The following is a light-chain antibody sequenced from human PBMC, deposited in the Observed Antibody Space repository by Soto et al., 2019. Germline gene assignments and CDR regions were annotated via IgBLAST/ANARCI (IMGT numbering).Light chain of an antibody. CDR3: QQYNDWPWT. J-gene: IGKJ1*01. V-gene: IGKV3-15*01. CDR1: QSVSTK. CDR2: GAT. Sequence: EIVMTESPVTLSVSPGERATLSCRASQSVSTKLAWYQHKPGQATRLLIYGATTRDPDVPARVSGSGSGTDFILTISSLQSEDFAVDYGQQYNDWPWTFGQGTKVDIK.